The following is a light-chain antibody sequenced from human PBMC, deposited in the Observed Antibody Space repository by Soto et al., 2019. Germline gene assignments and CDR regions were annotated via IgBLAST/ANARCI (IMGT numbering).Light chain of an antibody. J-gene: IGLJ2*01. CDR2: EVI. CDR3: SSYADSSNLEVV. V-gene: IGLV2-8*01. CDR1: SSDVGSCKY. Sequence: QSALTQPPSASGSPGQSVTISCTGTSSDVGSCKYVSWYQQHPGKAPKLIIYEVIKRPSGVPDRFSGSKSGNTASLTVSGLQAEDEADYYCSSYADSSNLEVVFGGGTKLTVL.